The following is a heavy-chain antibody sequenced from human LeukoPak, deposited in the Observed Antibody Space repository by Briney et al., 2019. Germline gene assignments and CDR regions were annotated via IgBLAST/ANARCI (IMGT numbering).Heavy chain of an antibody. V-gene: IGHV3-48*02. CDR3: ARFRTRYFDHYDAFDI. CDR1: GFTFNSYA. Sequence: GGSLRLSCAASGFTFNSYAMTWVRQAPGKGLDWVSYIHSDTNTIYYADSVKGRFTISRDNAKNSLYLQMNSLRDEDTAVYYCARFRTRYFDHYDAFDIWGRGTMVTVSS. D-gene: IGHD3-9*01. CDR2: IHSDTNTI. J-gene: IGHJ3*02.